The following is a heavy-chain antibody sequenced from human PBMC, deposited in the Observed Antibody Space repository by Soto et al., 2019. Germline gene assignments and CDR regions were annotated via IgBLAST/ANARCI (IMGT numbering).Heavy chain of an antibody. J-gene: IGHJ4*02. D-gene: IGHD2-8*01. Sequence: PGGSLRLSCVASGVTFSDHFMDWLRQAPGKGLEWVGRARNKVNGYTTASAASVRGRFTISRDDSKNSLYLQMNSLKTEDMAVYFCARLMGTSFDLWGQGTLVTVSS. CDR3: ARLMGTSFDL. CDR1: GVTFSDHF. CDR2: ARNKVNGYTT. V-gene: IGHV3-72*01.